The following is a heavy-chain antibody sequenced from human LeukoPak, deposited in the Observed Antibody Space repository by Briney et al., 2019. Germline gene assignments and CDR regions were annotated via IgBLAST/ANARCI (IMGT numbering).Heavy chain of an antibody. CDR3: ARGLYYYDSSGYYSWFDY. D-gene: IGHD3-22*01. CDR1: GGSFSGYY. J-gene: IGHJ4*02. CDR2: INHTGST. Sequence: SETLSLTCAVYGGSFSGYYWSWIRQPPGKGLEWIGEINHTGSTNYNPSLKSRVTISVDTSKNQFSLKLSSVTAADTAVYYCARGLYYYDSSGYYSWFDYWGQGTLVTVSS. V-gene: IGHV4-34*01.